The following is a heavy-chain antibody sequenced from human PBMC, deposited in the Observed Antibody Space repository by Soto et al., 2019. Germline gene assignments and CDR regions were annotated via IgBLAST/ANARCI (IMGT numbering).Heavy chain of an antibody. Sequence: SETLSLTCTVSGVSIHNSHSFWAWIRHPPGKGLEFIGSVYHNGGAHYNSSLKSRVTISVDTAHNQVSLRMRALTAADTAVYYCGRVVEGATCHTDPDSWGQGILVTVSS. V-gene: IGHV4-39*01. D-gene: IGHD2-21*01. CDR1: GVSIHNSHSF. CDR2: VYHNGGA. CDR3: GRVVEGATCHTDPDS. J-gene: IGHJ5*01.